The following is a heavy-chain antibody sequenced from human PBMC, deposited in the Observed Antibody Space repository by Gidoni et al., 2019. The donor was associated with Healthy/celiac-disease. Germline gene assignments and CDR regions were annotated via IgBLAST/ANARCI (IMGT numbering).Heavy chain of an antibody. CDR1: GFTFSSYA. V-gene: IGHV3-23*01. D-gene: IGHD2-15*01. J-gene: IGHJ3*02. CDR3: AKDPALAYCSGGSCYREDAFDI. CDR2: ISGSGGST. Sequence: EVQLLESGGGLVQPGGSLRLSGAASGFTFSSYAIRGVRQAPGKGLEWVSAISGSGGSTYYADSVKGRFTISRDNSKNTLYLQMNSLRAEDTAVYYCAKDPALAYCSGGSCYREDAFDIWGQGTMVTVSS.